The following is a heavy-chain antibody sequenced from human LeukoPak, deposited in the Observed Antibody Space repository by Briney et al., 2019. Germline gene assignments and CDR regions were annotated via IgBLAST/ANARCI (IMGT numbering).Heavy chain of an antibody. CDR3: ARGTYDYVWGSYRYEESFDY. Sequence: SETLSLTCIVSGGSISSGCYYWSWIRQHPGKGLEWIGYIYYSGSTYYNPSHKSRVTISVDTSKNQFSLKLSSVTTADTAVYYCARGTYDYVWGSYRYEESFDYWGQGTLVTVSS. V-gene: IGHV4-31*03. CDR1: GGSISSGCYY. J-gene: IGHJ4*02. CDR2: IYYSGST. D-gene: IGHD3-16*02.